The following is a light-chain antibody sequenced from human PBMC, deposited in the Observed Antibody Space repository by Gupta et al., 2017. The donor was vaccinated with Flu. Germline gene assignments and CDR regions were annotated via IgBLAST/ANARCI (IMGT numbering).Light chain of an antibody. CDR1: QDISKY. CDR3: QQYDNLPFT. J-gene: IGKJ4*01. CDR2: DAS. Sequence: NQRTQSPSSLSASVGDRVTITFQASQDISKYLNWYQQRPGKAPKILIYDASNLETGVPSRLSGSGSGTDFTFPISSLQPEDFATYYCQQYDNLPFTFGGGTKVEIK. V-gene: IGKV1-33*01.